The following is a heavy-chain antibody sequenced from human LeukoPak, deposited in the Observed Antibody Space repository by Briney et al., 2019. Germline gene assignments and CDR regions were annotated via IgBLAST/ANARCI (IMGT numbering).Heavy chain of an antibody. CDR1: GSTFSDYY. V-gene: IGHV3-11*04. CDR2: ISSSGSTI. CDR3: ARDTWGAYSIDY. Sequence: KAGGSLRLSCAASGSTFSDYYMSWIRQAPGKGLEWVSYISSSGSTIYYADSVKGRFTISRDNAKNSLYLQMNSLRAEDTAVYYCARDTWGAYSIDYWGQGTLVTVSS. D-gene: IGHD4-11*01. J-gene: IGHJ4*02.